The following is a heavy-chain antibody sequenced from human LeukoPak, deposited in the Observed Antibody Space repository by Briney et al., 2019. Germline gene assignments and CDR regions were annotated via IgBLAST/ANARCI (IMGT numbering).Heavy chain of an antibody. V-gene: IGHV4-61*01. Sequence: SESLSLTCTVSGGSVSSGSYYWSWIRQPPGKGLKWIGYIYYSGSTNYNPSLKSRVTISVDTSKNQFSLKLSSVTAADTAVYYCARGHLYDFWSGYPSPNYYYYHGMDVWGQGTTVTVSS. CDR3: ARGHLYDFWSGYPSPNYYYYHGMDV. CDR2: IYYSGST. CDR1: GGSVSSGSYY. J-gene: IGHJ6*02. D-gene: IGHD3-3*01.